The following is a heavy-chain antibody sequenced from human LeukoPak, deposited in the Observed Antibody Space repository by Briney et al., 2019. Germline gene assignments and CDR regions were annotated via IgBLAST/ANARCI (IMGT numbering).Heavy chain of an antibody. D-gene: IGHD6-19*01. J-gene: IGHJ4*02. Sequence: GRSLRLSCATSGFTFSTYAMDWVRQAPGKGLEWVTVISHDGSTKFYADSVKGRFTISRDNSKNTMYLQMNSLRVEDTAVFYCVNQVPGWYYFDYWGQGTLVTVSS. CDR1: GFTFSTYA. CDR3: VNQVPGWYYFDY. CDR2: ISHDGSTK. V-gene: IGHV3-30-3*01.